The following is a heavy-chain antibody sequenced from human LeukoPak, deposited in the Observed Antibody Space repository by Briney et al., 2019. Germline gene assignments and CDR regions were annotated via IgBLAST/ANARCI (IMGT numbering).Heavy chain of an antibody. CDR1: GFTFNTYT. D-gene: IGHD3-22*01. Sequence: KSGGTLRLSCEASGFTFNTYTMAWVRQAPGKGLVWVSSIASIGDFINYADSLKGRFTISRDNAENSLFLQMDSLRVEDTAVYYCVRWGYHSSGCYTYLNAFDIWGHGSMVTVSS. V-gene: IGHV3-21*01. J-gene: IGHJ3*02. CDR3: VRWGYHSSGCYTYLNAFDI. CDR2: IASIGDFI.